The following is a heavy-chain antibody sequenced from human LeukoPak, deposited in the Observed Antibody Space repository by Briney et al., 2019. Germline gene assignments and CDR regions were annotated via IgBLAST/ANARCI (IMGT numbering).Heavy chain of an antibody. CDR3: ARTLSVGYMKTPSWFDP. J-gene: IGHJ5*02. V-gene: IGHV5-51*01. CDR2: IYPGDSDT. CDR1: GYSFTSYW. Sequence: GESLKISCKGSGYSFTSYWVGWVRQMPGKGLEWMGIIYPGDSDTRYSPSFQGQVTISADKSISTAYLQWSSLKASDTAMYYCARTLSVGYMKTPSWFDPWGQGTLVTVSS. D-gene: IGHD2-2*02.